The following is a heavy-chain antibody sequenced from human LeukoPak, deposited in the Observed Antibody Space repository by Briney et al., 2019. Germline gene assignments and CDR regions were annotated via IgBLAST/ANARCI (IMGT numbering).Heavy chain of an antibody. CDR3: AKWLGATRGAFDI. J-gene: IGHJ3*02. CDR1: GFSFSSYG. V-gene: IGHV3-23*01. Sequence: PGGTLRLSCAASGFSFSSYGMSWVRQAPGKGLEWVSAISGSGGSTYYADSVKGRFTISRDNSKNTLYLQMNSLRAEDTAVYYCAKWLGATRGAFDIWGQGTMVTVSS. D-gene: IGHD1-26*01. CDR2: ISGSGGST.